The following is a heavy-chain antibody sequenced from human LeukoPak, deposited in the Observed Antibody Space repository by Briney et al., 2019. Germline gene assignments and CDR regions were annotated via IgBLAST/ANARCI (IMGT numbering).Heavy chain of an antibody. CDR2: IYHSGST. CDR1: GGSISSGGYS. J-gene: IGHJ4*02. Sequence: TSETLFLTCAVSGGSISSGGYSWSWIRQPPGKGLEWIGYIYHSGSTYYNPSLKSRVTISVDRSKNQFSLKLSSVTAADTAVYYCASMTTVTGVDYWGQGTLVTVSS. D-gene: IGHD4-17*01. CDR3: ASMTTVTGVDY. V-gene: IGHV4-30-2*01.